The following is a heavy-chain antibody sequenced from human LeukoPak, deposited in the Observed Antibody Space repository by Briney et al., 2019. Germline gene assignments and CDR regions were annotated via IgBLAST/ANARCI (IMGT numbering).Heavy chain of an antibody. Sequence: PSETLFLTCTVSGGSISSYYWSWIRQPPGKGLEWIGSIHPSGRLYNNPSLESRVTISIDTSKNQFSLNLNSVTAADTIVYFCSRGLDSRKLGYWGQGTLVTVSS. V-gene: IGHV4-59*06. CDR1: GGSISSYY. CDR3: SRGLDSRKLGY. J-gene: IGHJ4*02. D-gene: IGHD3-22*01. CDR2: IHPSGRL.